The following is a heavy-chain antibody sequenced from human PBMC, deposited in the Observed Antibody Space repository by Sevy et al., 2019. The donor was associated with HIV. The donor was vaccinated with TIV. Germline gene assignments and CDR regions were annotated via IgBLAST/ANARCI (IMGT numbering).Heavy chain of an antibody. J-gene: IGHJ4*02. CDR1: GFTFSSYA. V-gene: IGHV3-64*01. D-gene: IGHD4-17*01. Sequence: GGSLRLSCAASGFTFSSYAMHWVRQAPGKGLEYVSAISSNGGSTYYANSVKGRFTISRDNSKNTLYLRMGSLRAEDMAVYYCAREVGVTSSPYYFDYWGQGTLVTVSS. CDR2: ISSNGGST. CDR3: AREVGVTSSPYYFDY.